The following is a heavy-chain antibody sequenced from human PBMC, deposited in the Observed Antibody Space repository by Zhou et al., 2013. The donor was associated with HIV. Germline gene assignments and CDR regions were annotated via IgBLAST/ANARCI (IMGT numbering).Heavy chain of an antibody. D-gene: IGHD5-12*01. Sequence: QVQLVQSGAELKKPGSSVRVSCKASGGTLSSYAISWVRQAPGQGLEWMGRIIPILNLTNNAQKFQGRLSITADKSTSTVYMDLSSLRSDDTAVYYCARVRDGYNSGEYYFDYWGQGTLVTVSS. J-gene: IGHJ4*02. CDR3: ARVRDGYNSGEYYFDY. CDR2: IIPILNLT. CDR1: GGTLSSYA. V-gene: IGHV1-69*04.